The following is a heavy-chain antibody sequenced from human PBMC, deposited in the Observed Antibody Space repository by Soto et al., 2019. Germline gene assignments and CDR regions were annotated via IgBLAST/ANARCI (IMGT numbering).Heavy chain of an antibody. CDR2: IVGSGGTT. CDR1: GFTFSSYV. Sequence: EVQLLESGGGLVQPGGSLRLSCTASGFTFSSYVMSWVRQAPGKGLEWVSIIVGSGGTTYYADSVKGRFTVSRDNSKNTLYLQMGSLRAGDTAVYYCAKDRSSGCYRTFIDGMDVWGQGATVTVSS. CDR3: AKDRSSGCYRTFIDGMDV. V-gene: IGHV3-23*01. J-gene: IGHJ6*02. D-gene: IGHD6-19*01.